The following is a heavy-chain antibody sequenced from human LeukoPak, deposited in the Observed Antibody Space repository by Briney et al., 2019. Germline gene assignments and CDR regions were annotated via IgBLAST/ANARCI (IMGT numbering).Heavy chain of an antibody. CDR1: GGSISSSSYY. V-gene: IGHV4-39*01. D-gene: IGHD3-22*01. Sequence: SETLSLTCTGSGGSISSSSYYWGWIRQPPGKGLEWIGNIYYSGSAFYNPSLKSRVTISVDTSKNQFSLKLNSVTAADTAVYYCATPSYDSSGHVPYWGQGTLVTVSS. J-gene: IGHJ4*02. CDR2: IYYSGSA. CDR3: ATPSYDSSGHVPY.